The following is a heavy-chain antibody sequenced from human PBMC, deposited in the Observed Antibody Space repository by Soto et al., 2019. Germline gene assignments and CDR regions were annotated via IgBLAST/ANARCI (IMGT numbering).Heavy chain of an antibody. CDR3: ARRITMVRGVIISEPFFDY. V-gene: IGHV4-4*02. J-gene: IGHJ4*02. CDR2: IYHSGST. Sequence: QVQLQESGPGLVKPSGTLSLTCAVSGGSISSSNWWSWVRQPPGKGLEWIGEIYHSGSTNYNPSLKRRVTISVDKYKNQFSLKLSSVTAADTAVYYCARRITMVRGVIISEPFFDYWGQGTLVTVSS. CDR1: GGSISSSNW. D-gene: IGHD3-10*01.